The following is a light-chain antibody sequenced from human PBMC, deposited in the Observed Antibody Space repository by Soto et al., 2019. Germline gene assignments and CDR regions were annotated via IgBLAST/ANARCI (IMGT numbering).Light chain of an antibody. V-gene: IGKV1-9*01. CDR1: QGISSY. J-gene: IGKJ3*01. CDR2: AAS. Sequence: DIQLTQSPSFLSASVGDRVTITCRASQGISSYLAWYQQKPGKAPKLLIYAASTLQSGVPSRFSGRGSGTEFTLTISSLQPDDFATYYCQQLNTDPCTVGPGTKVDIK. CDR3: QQLNTDPCT.